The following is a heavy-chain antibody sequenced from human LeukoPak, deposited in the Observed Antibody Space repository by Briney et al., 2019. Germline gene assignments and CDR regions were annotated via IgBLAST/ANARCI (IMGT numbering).Heavy chain of an antibody. J-gene: IGHJ5*02. CDR1: GGTFSSYA. CDR3: ARDGELGGQTPFDP. V-gene: IGHV1-69*01. CDR2: IIPIFGTA. Sequence: ASVKVSCKASGGTFSSYAISWVRQAPGQGLEWMGGIIPIFGTANCAQKFQGRVTITADESTSTAYMELSSLRSEDTAVYYCARDGELGGQTPFDPWGQGTLVTVSS. D-gene: IGHD3-10*01.